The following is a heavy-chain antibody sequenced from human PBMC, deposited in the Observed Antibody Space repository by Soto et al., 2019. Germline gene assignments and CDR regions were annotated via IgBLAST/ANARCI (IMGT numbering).Heavy chain of an antibody. Sequence: QVQLVESGGGVVQPGMSLRLSCAASGFTFSSYGMHWVRQAPDKRLEWVAVIWYDGSNKYYADSVKSRFTISTDNSKNSLYLQMNSQRAEDTAVYYCARDQGEEWPQYFRHWGQGTLVIVCS. J-gene: IGHJ1*01. CDR2: IWYDGSNK. CDR1: GFTFSSYG. V-gene: IGHV3-33*01. CDR3: ARDQGEEWPQYFRH. D-gene: IGHD3-16*01.